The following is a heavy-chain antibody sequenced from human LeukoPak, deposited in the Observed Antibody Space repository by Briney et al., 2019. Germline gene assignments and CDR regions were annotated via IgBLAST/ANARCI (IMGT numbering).Heavy chain of an antibody. V-gene: IGHV3-53*01. CDR2: IDSGGST. CDR3: AKSGGRFGGGACPYCWGYFDY. J-gene: IGHJ4*02. CDR1: GFTFSRYS. Sequence: GGSLRLSCAASGFTFSRYSMHWVRQAPGKGLEWVSVIDSGGSTYYADSVKGRFTISRDNSKNTLYFQMNSLRAEDTAVYYCAKSGGRFGGGACPYCWGYFDYWARETLVTVS. D-gene: IGHD2-21*02.